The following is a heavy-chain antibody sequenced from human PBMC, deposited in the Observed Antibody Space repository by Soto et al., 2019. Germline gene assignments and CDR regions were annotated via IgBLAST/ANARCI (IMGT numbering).Heavy chain of an antibody. CDR1: GFTFKNYA. V-gene: IGHV3-23*01. J-gene: IGHJ4*02. CDR2: ISGGGDET. D-gene: IGHD3-16*01. CDR3: VKDGEAYDGVWDYFDH. Sequence: DVQLLESGGGLVQPGGTLRLSCAASGFTFKNYAMTWVRQAPGKGLEWVSGISGGGDETYNADSVKDRFIISRDNSKNTLYLQMNSLRNEDTAMYYCVKDGEAYDGVWDYFDHWGQGTMITVSS.